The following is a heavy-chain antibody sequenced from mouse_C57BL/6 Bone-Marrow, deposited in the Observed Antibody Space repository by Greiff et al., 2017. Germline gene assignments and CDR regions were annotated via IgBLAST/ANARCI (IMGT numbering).Heavy chain of an antibody. V-gene: IGHV5-12*01. Sequence: EVKVVESGGGLVQPGGSLKLSCAASGFTFSDYYMYWVRQTPEKRLEWVAYISNGGGSTYYPDTVKGRFTISRDNAKNTLYLQMSRLKSEDTAMYYCAMLPLYYDYDGYAMDYWGQGTSVTVSS. D-gene: IGHD2-4*01. CDR2: ISNGGGST. J-gene: IGHJ4*01. CDR1: GFTFSDYY. CDR3: AMLPLYYDYDGYAMDY.